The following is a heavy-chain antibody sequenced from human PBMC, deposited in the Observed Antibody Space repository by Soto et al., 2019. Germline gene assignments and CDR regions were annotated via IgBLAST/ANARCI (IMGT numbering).Heavy chain of an antibody. V-gene: IGHV4-39*01. CDR3: ARHLAYYYYVWGSYQSYYYYGMDV. D-gene: IGHD3-16*01. J-gene: IGHJ6*02. CDR2: IYYSGST. Sequence: SETLSLTCTVSGGSISSSSYYWGWIRQPPGKGLEWIGSIYYSGSTYYNPSLKSRVTISVDTSKNQFSLKLSSVTAADTAVYYCARHLAYYYYVWGSYQSYYYYGMDVWGQGTTVTVSS. CDR1: GGSISSSSYY.